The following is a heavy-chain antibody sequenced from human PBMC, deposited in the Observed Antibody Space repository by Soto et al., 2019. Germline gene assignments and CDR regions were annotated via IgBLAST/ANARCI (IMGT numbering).Heavy chain of an antibody. J-gene: IGHJ4*02. CDR2: IIPIFGTT. V-gene: IGHV1-69*12. CDR1: GGTFSNHA. Sequence: QVRVVQSGAEVKRPGSSVKVSCTASGGTFSNHAINWVRQAPGQGLEWMGVIIPIFGTTDYAQEFQGRVSFTADESTTTAYMELSSLRSEDTAMYYCATDQTREGTYDGNSLDYWGQGTLLTVSS. D-gene: IGHD5-12*01. CDR3: ATDQTREGTYDGNSLDY.